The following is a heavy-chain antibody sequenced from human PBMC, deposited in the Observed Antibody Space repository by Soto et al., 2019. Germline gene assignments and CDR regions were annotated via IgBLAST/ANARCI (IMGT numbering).Heavy chain of an antibody. CDR1: VFTFSSYA. CDR2: IAYDGSNK. D-gene: IGHD6-13*01. V-gene: IGHV3-30-3*01. J-gene: IGHJ5*02. CDR3: ARDPRIAAAVTDPNWFDP. Sequence: QVQLVESGGGVVQPGRSLRLSCAASVFTFSSYAMHWVRQAPGKGLERVAVIAYDGSNKYYADSVKGRFTISRDNSKKTLYLQMNSLTAEDTAVYDWARDPRIAAAVTDPNWFDPWGQGTLVTVSS.